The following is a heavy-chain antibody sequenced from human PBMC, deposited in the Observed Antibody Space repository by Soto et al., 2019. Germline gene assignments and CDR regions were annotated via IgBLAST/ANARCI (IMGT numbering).Heavy chain of an antibody. CDR3: ARLGGFYQPLDP. J-gene: IGHJ5*02. Sequence: PSETLSLTCTVSGGSISSGGYYWSWIRQPPGKGLEWIGYIYYTGTTTYNPSIKSRVTISVDSSKNQFSLNLTSVSASEPAVYNCARLGGFYQPLDPWGQGTLVTVSS. CDR1: GGSISSGGYY. V-gene: IGHV4-61*08. CDR2: IYYTGTT. D-gene: IGHD3-22*01.